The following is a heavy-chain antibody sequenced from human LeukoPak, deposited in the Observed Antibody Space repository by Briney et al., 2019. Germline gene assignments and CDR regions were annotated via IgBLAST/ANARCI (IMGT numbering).Heavy chain of an antibody. D-gene: IGHD2-2*03. CDR1: GFTFSSYE. J-gene: IGHJ3*02. Sequence: RTGGSLRLSCAASGFTFSSYEMNWVRQAPGKGLEWVSYISSSGSTIYYADSVKGRFTISRDNAKSSLYLQMNSLRAEDTAVYYCARPLDGHCSTTSCPTGIWGQGTMVTVSS. V-gene: IGHV3-48*03. CDR3: ARPLDGHCSTTSCPTGI. CDR2: ISSSGSTI.